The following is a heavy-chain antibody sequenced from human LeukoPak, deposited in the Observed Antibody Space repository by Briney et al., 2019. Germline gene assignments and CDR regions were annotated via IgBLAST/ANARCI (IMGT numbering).Heavy chain of an antibody. CDR1: GGSFSGYY. Sequence: KASETLSLTCAVHGGSFSGYYWSWIRQPPGKGLEWIGEINHSGSTNYNPSLKSRVTISVDTSKNQFSLKLSSVTAADTAVYYCARGNYDFWSGYDYYYMDVWGKGTTVTVSS. J-gene: IGHJ6*03. CDR2: INHSGST. V-gene: IGHV4-34*01. D-gene: IGHD3-3*01. CDR3: ARGNYDFWSGYDYYYMDV.